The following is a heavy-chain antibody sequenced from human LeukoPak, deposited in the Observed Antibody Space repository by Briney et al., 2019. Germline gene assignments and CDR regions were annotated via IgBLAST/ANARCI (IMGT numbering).Heavy chain of an antibody. CDR3: ARRLDL. J-gene: IGHJ2*01. CDR2: ITHSGST. CDR1: GGSFSGYY. V-gene: IGHV4-34*01. Sequence: SETLSLTCAVYGGSFSGYYWSWIRQPPGKGLEWIGEITHSGSTNYNPSLNSRVTISVDTSKHQFSLKLTSVTAADTAVYYCARRLDLWGRGTLVTVSS.